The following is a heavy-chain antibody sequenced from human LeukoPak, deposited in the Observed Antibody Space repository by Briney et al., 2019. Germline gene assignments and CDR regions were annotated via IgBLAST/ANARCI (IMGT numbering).Heavy chain of an antibody. V-gene: IGHV3-30*07. D-gene: IGHD3-16*02. J-gene: IGHJ3*02. CDR2: ISYDGSNK. CDR1: GFTFSSYA. Sequence: PGGSLRLSCAASGFTFSSYAMHWVRQAPGKGLEWVAVISYDGSNKYYADSVKGRFTISRDNSKNTLYLQMNSLRAEDTAVYYCAREGDYVWGSYRENKDDAFDIWGQGTMVTVSS. CDR3: AREGDYVWGSYRENKDDAFDI.